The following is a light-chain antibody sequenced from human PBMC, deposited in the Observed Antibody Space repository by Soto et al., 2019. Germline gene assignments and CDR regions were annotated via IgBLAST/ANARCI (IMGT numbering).Light chain of an antibody. CDR2: GAS. V-gene: IGKV3-15*01. Sequence: EIVMTQSPATLSVSPGERATLSCRASQSVSSNLAWYQQKPGQAPRLLIYGASTRATGIPARFSGSGSGTEFTLTISSLQSEDFAVYYCQQYNTWPVTFGQGTKV. CDR3: QQYNTWPVT. CDR1: QSVSSN. J-gene: IGKJ1*01.